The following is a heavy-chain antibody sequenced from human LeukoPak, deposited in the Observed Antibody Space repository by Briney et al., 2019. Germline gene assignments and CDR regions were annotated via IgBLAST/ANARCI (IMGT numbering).Heavy chain of an antibody. D-gene: IGHD5-18*01. V-gene: IGHV3-21*01. J-gene: IGHJ4*02. Sequence: GGSLRLSCAASGFTFSSYSMNWGRQAPGRGLEWVSSISSSSSYIYYADSVKGRFTISRDNAKNSLYLQMNSLRAEDTAVYYCARDLYSYGQQMAYWGQGTPVTVSS. CDR3: ARDLYSYGQQMAY. CDR2: ISSSSSYI. CDR1: GFTFSSYS.